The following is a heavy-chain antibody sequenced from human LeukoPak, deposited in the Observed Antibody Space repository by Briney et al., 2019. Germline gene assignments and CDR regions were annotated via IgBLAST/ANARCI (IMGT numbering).Heavy chain of an antibody. CDR1: GFTFSSYW. CDR2: INWNGGST. CDR3: ARDPAYCGGETLTCGFDP. D-gene: IGHD2-21*01. Sequence: RSGGSLRLSCAASGFTFSSYWMSWVRQAPGKGLEWVSGINWNGGSTGYADSVKGRFTISRDNAKNSLYLQMNSLRAEDTALYYCARDPAYCGGETLTCGFDPWGQGTLVTVSS. V-gene: IGHV3-20*04. J-gene: IGHJ5*02.